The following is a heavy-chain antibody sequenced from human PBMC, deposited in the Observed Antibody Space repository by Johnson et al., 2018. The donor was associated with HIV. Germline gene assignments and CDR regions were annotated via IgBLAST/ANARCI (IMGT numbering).Heavy chain of an antibody. D-gene: IGHD3-22*01. CDR1: GFTFSQFA. J-gene: IGHJ3*02. V-gene: IGHV3-30-3*01. CDR3: ARAFTTDAFDI. Sequence: QVQLVESGGGVVQPGRSLRLSCAASGFTFSQFAMHWVRQAPGKGLEWVAIISYDGSNKYYADSVKGRFTISRDNSKNTLYLQMNSLRAEDTAVYYCARAFTTDAFDIWGQGTMVTVSS. CDR2: ISYDGSNK.